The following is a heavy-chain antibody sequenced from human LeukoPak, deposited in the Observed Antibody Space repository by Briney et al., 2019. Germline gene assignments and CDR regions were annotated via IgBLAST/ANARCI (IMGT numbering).Heavy chain of an antibody. CDR2: ISGSGGST. CDR3: AKDRRYSSSWFSY. J-gene: IGHJ4*02. CDR1: GFTFSSYA. V-gene: IGHV3-23*01. Sequence: GGSLRLSCAASGFTFSSYAMGWVRQAPGKGLEWVSAISGSGGSTYYADSVKGRFTISRDNSKNTLYLQMNSLRAEDTAVYYCAKDRRYSSSWFSYWGQGTLVTVSS. D-gene: IGHD6-13*01.